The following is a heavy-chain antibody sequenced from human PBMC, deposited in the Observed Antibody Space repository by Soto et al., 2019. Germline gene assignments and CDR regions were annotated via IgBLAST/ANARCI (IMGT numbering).Heavy chain of an antibody. CDR2: SSNSGTFA. V-gene: IGHV3-11*06. CDR1: GFTFSDYY. CDR3: AKSDKGVFGVVMSPALDPFDV. J-gene: IGHJ3*01. D-gene: IGHD3-3*01. Sequence: GGSLRLSCAASGFTFSDYYMSWVRQAPGRGLEWISYSSNSGTFARYATSVKGRFSISKDTSKNTVFLQMNSLATEDTALYFCAKSDKGVFGVVMSPALDPFDVWGQGTLVTVSS.